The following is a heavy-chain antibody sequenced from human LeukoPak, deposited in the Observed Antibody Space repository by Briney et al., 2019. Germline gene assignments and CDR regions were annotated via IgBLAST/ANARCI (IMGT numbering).Heavy chain of an antibody. CDR2: INHSGST. CDR1: GGSFSGYY. V-gene: IGHV4-34*01. D-gene: IGHD3-22*01. Sequence: SETLSLTCAVYGGSFSGYYWSWIRQPPGKGLEWIGEINHSGSTNYNPSLKSRVTISVDTSKNQFSLKLSSVTAADTAVYYCARVCGYYSGAEYFQHWGQGTLVTVSS. CDR3: ARVCGYYSGAEYFQH. J-gene: IGHJ1*01.